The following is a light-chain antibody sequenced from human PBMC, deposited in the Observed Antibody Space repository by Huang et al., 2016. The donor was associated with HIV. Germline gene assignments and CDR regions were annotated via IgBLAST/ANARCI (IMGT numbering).Light chain of an antibody. J-gene: IGKJ2*01. CDR3: QQYSTSSYT. CDR2: EAH. V-gene: IGKV3D-20*01. CDR1: QMLSNKY. Sequence: IVLTQSPATLSLSPGVRATLPCGASQMLSNKYLAWYQQKPGLAPRLLLYEAHVLATCIPDRVSGSGSGTDFTLTISRLEPEDFAMYYCQQYSTSSYTFGQGTKVDI.